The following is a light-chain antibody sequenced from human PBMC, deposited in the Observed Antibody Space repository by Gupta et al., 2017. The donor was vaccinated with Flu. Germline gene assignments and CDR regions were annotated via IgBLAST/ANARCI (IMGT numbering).Light chain of an antibody. CDR3: RQRIQLPYT. CDR1: QSLLHRNGKTF. Sequence: DIIMTQSPLSLSVTPGQPASISCRSSQSLLHRNGKTFFYWYLQRPGQPPQLLIYEISKRDYGVADRFSGRGSGTYFTLTISRVEAEDVGIYHCRQRIQLPYTFGQGTKVDIK. CDR2: EIS. J-gene: IGKJ2*01. V-gene: IGKV2D-29*01.